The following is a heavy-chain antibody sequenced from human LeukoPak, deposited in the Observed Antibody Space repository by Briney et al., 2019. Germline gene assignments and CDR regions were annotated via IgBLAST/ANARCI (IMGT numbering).Heavy chain of an antibody. CDR2: IYSSGGT. D-gene: IGHD3-16*01. CDR3: ATHSGGY. J-gene: IGHJ4*02. Sequence: GGSLRLSCATSGFTVSSNYMTWVRQAPGKGLEWVSVIYSSGGTRYADSVKGRFTISRDNSKNTLYLQMNSLRAEDTAVYYCATHSGGYWGQGTLVTVSS. V-gene: IGHV3-66*01. CDR1: GFTVSSNY.